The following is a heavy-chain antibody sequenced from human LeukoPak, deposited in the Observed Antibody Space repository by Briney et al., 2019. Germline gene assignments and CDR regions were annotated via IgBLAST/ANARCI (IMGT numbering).Heavy chain of an antibody. CDR2: IIPIFGTA. CDR1: GGTFSSYA. J-gene: IGHJ6*03. CDR3: ARADFLPPEGEWQQLAHYYYMDV. Sequence: SVKVSCKASGGTFSSYAISWVRQAPGQGLEWMGGIIPIFGTANYAQKFQGRVTITADESTSTAYMELSSLRSDDTAVYYCARADFLPPEGEWQQLAHYYYMDVWGKGTTVTVSS. V-gene: IGHV1-69*01. D-gene: IGHD6-13*01.